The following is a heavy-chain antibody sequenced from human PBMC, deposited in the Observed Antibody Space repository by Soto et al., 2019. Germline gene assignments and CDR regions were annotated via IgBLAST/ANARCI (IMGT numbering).Heavy chain of an antibody. D-gene: IGHD2-21*01. CDR1: GFIFRDAW. V-gene: IGHV3-15*05. CDR2: VKSKSEGGTT. Sequence: PGGSVRLSCAASGFIFRDAWISWVRQAPGKGLEWIARVKSKSEGGTTDYAALVKGRFTVSRDDSINTVSLQMDSLKMEDTAVYFCVAGSPFEYWCRGPLATVSS. CDR3: VAGSPFEY. J-gene: IGHJ4*02.